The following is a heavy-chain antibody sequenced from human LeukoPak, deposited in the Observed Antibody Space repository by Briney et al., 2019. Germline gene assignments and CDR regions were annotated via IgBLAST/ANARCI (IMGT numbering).Heavy chain of an antibody. CDR2: ISYDGSNK. CDR1: GFTFSSYG. J-gene: IGHJ4*02. V-gene: IGHV3-30*03. Sequence: GRSLRLSCAASGFTFSSYGMYWVRQAPGKGLEWVAVISYDGSNKYYADSVKGRFTISRDNSKNTLYLQMNSLRAEDTAVYYCAAAGGYANWGQGTLVTVSS. CDR3: AAAGGYAN. D-gene: IGHD5-12*01.